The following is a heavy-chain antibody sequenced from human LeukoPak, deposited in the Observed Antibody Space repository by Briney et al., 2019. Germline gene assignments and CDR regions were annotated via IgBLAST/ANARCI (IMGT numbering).Heavy chain of an antibody. Sequence: GGSLRLSCAASGFTFSSYAMSWVRQAPGKGLEWVSAISGSGGSTYYADSVKGRFTISRDNPKNTLYLQLNSLRAEDTAVYYCARDLRPSGWFDYWGQGTLVTVSS. CDR2: ISGSGGST. J-gene: IGHJ4*02. CDR1: GFTFSSYA. D-gene: IGHD6-19*01. V-gene: IGHV3-23*01. CDR3: ARDLRPSGWFDY.